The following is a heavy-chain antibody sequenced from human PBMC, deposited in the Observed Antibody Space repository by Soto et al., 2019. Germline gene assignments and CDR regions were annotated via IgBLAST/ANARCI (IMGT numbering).Heavy chain of an antibody. CDR1: GFTVSSNY. Sequence: GGSLRLSCAASGFTVSSNYMSWVRQAPGKGLEWVSVIYSGGSTYYADSVKGRFTISRDNSKNTLYLQMNSLRAEDTAVYYCARDRDGDRVGYYGMXVWGQGTTVXVSS. D-gene: IGHD2-21*02. CDR2: IYSGGST. V-gene: IGHV3-66*01. CDR3: ARDRDGDRVGYYGMXV. J-gene: IGHJ6*02.